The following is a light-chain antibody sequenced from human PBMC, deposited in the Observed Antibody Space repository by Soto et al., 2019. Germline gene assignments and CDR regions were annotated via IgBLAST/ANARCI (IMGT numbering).Light chain of an antibody. Sequence: QSALTQPASVSGTPGQSITIACTGTSSDVGGYNFVSWYQQHPGKAPKLMIYDVTIRPSGVSSRFSGSKSGNTASLTISGLQAEDEADYYCSSYTRSSTLVFGTGTKVTVL. CDR1: SSDVGGYNF. CDR2: DVT. CDR3: SSYTRSSTLV. V-gene: IGLV2-14*01. J-gene: IGLJ1*01.